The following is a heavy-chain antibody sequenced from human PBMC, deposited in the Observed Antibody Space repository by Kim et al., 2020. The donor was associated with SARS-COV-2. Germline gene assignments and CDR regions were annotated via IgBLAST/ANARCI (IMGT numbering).Heavy chain of an antibody. J-gene: IGHJ4*02. Sequence: YANSLKGRFTISRDNATNTLYLQMNSLRAEDTAVYYCAREGAMIVVVLDYWGQGTLVTVSS. D-gene: IGHD3-22*01. CDR3: AREGAMIVVVLDY. V-gene: IGHV3-74*01.